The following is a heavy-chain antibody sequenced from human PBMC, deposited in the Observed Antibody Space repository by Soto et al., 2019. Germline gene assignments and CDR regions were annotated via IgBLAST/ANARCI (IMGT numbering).Heavy chain of an antibody. D-gene: IGHD2-21*01. Sequence: PSETLSLTCTVSGDSISSSDYYWSWIRQHPWKGLEWIGYIYYSGTTYYNPSLKSRATISIDTSKTQFSLKLSSVTAADAAVYYCARVSGPMAASCFDYWGQGXLVTVYS. CDR3: ARVSGPMAASCFDY. CDR1: GDSISSSDYY. J-gene: IGHJ4*02. CDR2: IYYSGTT. V-gene: IGHV4-31*03.